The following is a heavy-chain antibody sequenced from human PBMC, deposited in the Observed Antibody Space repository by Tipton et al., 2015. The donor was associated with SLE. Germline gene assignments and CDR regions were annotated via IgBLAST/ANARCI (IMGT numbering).Heavy chain of an antibody. J-gene: IGHJ4*02. Sequence: TLSLTCTVSGGSISSSSYYWGWIRQPTGKGLEWIGSIYYSGSTYYNPSLKSRVTISRDNAKNSLYLQMNSLRAENTAVYYCARDGDDSSGYNYWGQGTLVTVSS. CDR3: ARDGDDSSGYNY. CDR1: GGSISSSSYY. D-gene: IGHD3-22*01. V-gene: IGHV4-39*07. CDR2: IYYSGST.